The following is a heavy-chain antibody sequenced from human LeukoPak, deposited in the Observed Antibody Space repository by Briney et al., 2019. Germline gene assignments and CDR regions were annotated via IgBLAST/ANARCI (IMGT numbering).Heavy chain of an antibody. V-gene: IGHV5-51*01. CDR1: GYSFTSYW. CDR2: IYPHDSNT. Sequence: GESLKISCKGSGYSFTSYWIAWVRQMPGKGLEWMGIIYPHDSNTRYSPSFQGQVTISADKSISTAYLQWSSLKASDTAMYYCARSRGTYSGWLDYWGQGTLVTVSS. CDR3: ARSRGTYSGWLDY. J-gene: IGHJ4*02. D-gene: IGHD1-26*01.